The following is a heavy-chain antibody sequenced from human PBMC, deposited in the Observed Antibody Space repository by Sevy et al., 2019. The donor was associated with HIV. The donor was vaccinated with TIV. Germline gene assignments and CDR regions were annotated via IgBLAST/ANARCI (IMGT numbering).Heavy chain of an antibody. V-gene: IGHV3-23*01. D-gene: IGHD6-19*01. CDR3: AKEWTLLSDWYGEFDY. J-gene: IGHJ4*02. CDR2: IRNSGANT. Sequence: GSLRLSCAASGFTFTNYGMHWVRQAPGKGLEGGSGIRNSGANTYYADSVRGRFTVSRDNSKNTVYLQLNSLRAEDTAIYYCAKEWTLLSDWYGEFDYWGQGTLVTVSS. CDR1: GFTFTNYG.